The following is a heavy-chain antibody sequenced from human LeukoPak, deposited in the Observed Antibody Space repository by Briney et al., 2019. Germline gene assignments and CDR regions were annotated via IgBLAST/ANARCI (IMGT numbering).Heavy chain of an antibody. Sequence: GGSLRLSCAASGFTFSGYSMNWVRQAPGKGLEWVSSISSSSYIYYADSVKGRFTISRDNAKNSLYLQMNSLRAEDTAVYYCARDWNYYDSSGYYPYYYGMDVWGQGTTVTVSS. D-gene: IGHD3-22*01. V-gene: IGHV3-21*01. CDR2: ISSSSYI. CDR1: GFTFSGYS. CDR3: ARDWNYYDSSGYYPYYYGMDV. J-gene: IGHJ6*02.